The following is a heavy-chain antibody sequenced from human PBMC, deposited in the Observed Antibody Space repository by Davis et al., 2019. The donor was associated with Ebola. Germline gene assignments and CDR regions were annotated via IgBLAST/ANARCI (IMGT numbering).Heavy chain of an antibody. CDR2: ISVYNGNT. CDR3: ARARKPTTVLTPFDY. D-gene: IGHD4-23*01. V-gene: IGHV1-18*01. Sequence: ASVKVSCKASGGTFSSYAISWVRQAPGQGLEWMGWISVYNGNTKYAQKVQGRVTMTTDTSTSTAYMELSSLRSEDTAVYYCARARKPTTVLTPFDYWGQGTLVTVSS. J-gene: IGHJ4*02. CDR1: GGTFSSYA.